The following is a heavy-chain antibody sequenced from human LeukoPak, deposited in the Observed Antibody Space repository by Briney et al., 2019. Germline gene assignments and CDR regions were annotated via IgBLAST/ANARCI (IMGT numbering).Heavy chain of an antibody. Sequence: TSETLSLTCAVYGGSFSGYYWSWIRQPPGKGLEWIGEINHSGSTNYNPSLKSRVTISVDTSKNQFSLKLSSVTAADTAVYYCARYELTGTYYFDYWGQGTLVTVSS. D-gene: IGHD7-27*01. CDR1: GGSFSGYY. CDR3: ARYELTGTYYFDY. J-gene: IGHJ4*02. V-gene: IGHV4-34*01. CDR2: INHSGST.